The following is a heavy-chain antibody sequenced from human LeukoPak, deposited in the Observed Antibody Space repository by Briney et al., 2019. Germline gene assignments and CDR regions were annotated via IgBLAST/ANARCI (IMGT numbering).Heavy chain of an antibody. CDR3: AREDTVTTVFDY. Sequence: SETLSLTCTVSGDSISGYYWSWIRQPPGKGLEWIGYIYYSGSTNYNPSLKSRVTISVDTSKNQFSLKLSSVTAADTAVYYCAREDTVTTVFDYWGQGTLVTVSS. J-gene: IGHJ4*02. V-gene: IGHV4-59*01. CDR1: GDSISGYY. CDR2: IYYSGST. D-gene: IGHD4-17*01.